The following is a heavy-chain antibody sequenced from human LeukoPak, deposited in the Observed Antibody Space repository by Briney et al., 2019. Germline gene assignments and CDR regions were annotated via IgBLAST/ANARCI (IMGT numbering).Heavy chain of an antibody. J-gene: IGHJ4*02. CDR1: GFTFSSYG. Sequence: PGGSLRLSCAASGFTFSSYGMHWVRQAPGKGLEWVAVIWYDGSNKYYADSVKGRFTISRDNSKNTLYLQMNSLRAEDTAVYYCARVGIQFPYYYDSSGYYGYWGQGTLVTVSS. D-gene: IGHD3-22*01. CDR3: ARVGIQFPYYYDSSGYYGY. CDR2: IWYDGSNK. V-gene: IGHV3-33*01.